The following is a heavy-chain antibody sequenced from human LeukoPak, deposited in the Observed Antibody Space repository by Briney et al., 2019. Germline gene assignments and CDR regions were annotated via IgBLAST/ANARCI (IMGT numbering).Heavy chain of an antibody. CDR3: ARYDDYYYMDV. V-gene: IGHV3-21*01. J-gene: IGHJ6*03. CDR2: ISSSSSYI. Sequence: GGSLRLSCAASGFTFSSYSMNWVRQAPGKGLEWVSSISSSSSYIYYADSVKGRFTISRDNAKNSLYLQMNSLRAEDAAVYYCARYDDYYYMDVWGKGTTVTVSS. CDR1: GFTFSSYS. D-gene: IGHD3-16*01.